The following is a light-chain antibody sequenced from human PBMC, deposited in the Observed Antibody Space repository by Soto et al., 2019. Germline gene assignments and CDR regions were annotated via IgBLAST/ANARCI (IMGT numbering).Light chain of an antibody. V-gene: IGLV1-40*01. Sequence: QSVLTQPPSVSGAPGQRVTISCTGSRSNIGAGYAVHWYQQLPGTAPKLLIYDNTNRPSGVPDRFSASESGTTASLAITGLLSDDEADDYCQSSDTSLSASVFGGGTKLTVL. CDR3: QSSDTSLSASV. J-gene: IGLJ2*01. CDR2: DNT. CDR1: RSNIGAGYA.